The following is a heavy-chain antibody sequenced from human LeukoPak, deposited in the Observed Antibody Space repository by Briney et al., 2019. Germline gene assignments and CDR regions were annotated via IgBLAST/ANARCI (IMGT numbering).Heavy chain of an antibody. CDR2: ISWNSGSI. CDR1: GFTFDDYA. D-gene: IGHD4-23*01. CDR3: AKALGGPGDV. Sequence: PGGSLRLSCAASGFTFDDYAMHWVRQAPGKGLEWVSGISWNSGSIGYADSVKGRFTISRDNAKNSLYLQMNSLRAEDTALYYCAKALGGPGDVWGKGTTVTISS. J-gene: IGHJ6*04. V-gene: IGHV3-9*01.